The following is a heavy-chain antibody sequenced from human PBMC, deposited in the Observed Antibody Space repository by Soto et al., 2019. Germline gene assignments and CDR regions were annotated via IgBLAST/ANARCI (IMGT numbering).Heavy chain of an antibody. V-gene: IGHV1-58*02. CDR1: GFTFTSSA. CDR2: IVVGSGNT. CDR3: AAGVPAAAIQPLDY. D-gene: IGHD2-2*01. J-gene: IGHJ4*02. Sequence: ASVKVSCKASGFTFTSSAMQWVRQARGQRLEWIGWIVVGSGNTNYAQKFQERVTITRDMSTSTAYMELSSLRSEDTAVYYCAAGVPAAAIQPLDYWGQGTLVTVSS.